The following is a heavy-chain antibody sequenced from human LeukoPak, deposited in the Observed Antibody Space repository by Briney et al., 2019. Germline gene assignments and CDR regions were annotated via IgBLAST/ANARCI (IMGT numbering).Heavy chain of an antibody. J-gene: IGHJ4*02. V-gene: IGHV3-33*01. D-gene: IGHD6-13*01. CDR1: GFTFSSYR. Sequence: GGSLRLSCGASGFTFSSYRMHGLRQAPGKAVEWVAVIWHDGTIKLYADSVKGRFTISRDNSKNTLYLQMNSLRAEDTAVYHCARSHSSTSGYFDYWGQGTLVTVSS. CDR2: IWHDGTIK. CDR3: ARSHSSTSGYFDY.